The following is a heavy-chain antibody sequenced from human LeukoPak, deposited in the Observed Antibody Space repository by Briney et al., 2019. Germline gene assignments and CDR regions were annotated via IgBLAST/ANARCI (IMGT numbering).Heavy chain of an antibody. V-gene: IGHV3-7*01. D-gene: IGHD3-3*01. CDR1: GFTFSNSW. Sequence: GGTLRLSCAASGFTFSNSWMSWVRQAPGKGLEWVANIKQDGSEKYYVDSVKGRFTISRDNAENSLYLQMNSLRAEDTAVYYCAREISIFGVVKGSHYFYMDVWGKGTTVTVSS. CDR3: AREISIFGVVKGSHYFYMDV. J-gene: IGHJ6*03. CDR2: IKQDGSEK.